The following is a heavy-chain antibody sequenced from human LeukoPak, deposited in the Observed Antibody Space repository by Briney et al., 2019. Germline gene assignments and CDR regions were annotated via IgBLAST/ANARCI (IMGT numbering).Heavy chain of an antibody. Sequence: PSETLSLTCTVPGGSISSYYWSWIRQPPGKGLEWIGYIYYSGSTNYNPSLKSRVTISVDTSKNQFSLKLSSVTAADTAVYYCARVHPGYSSTFDAFDIWGQGTMVTVSS. CDR2: IYYSGST. CDR1: GGSISSYY. CDR3: ARVHPGYSSTFDAFDI. V-gene: IGHV4-59*01. D-gene: IGHD6-13*01. J-gene: IGHJ3*02.